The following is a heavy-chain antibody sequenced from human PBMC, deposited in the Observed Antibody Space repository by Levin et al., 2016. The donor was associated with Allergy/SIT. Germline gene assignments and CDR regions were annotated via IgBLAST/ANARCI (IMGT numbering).Heavy chain of an antibody. D-gene: IGHD3-3*01. Sequence: WIRQPPGKGLEWVSYISSSSSTIYYADSVKGRFTISRDNAKNSLYLQMNSLRAEDTAVYYCAREDFWSGYYKFDWFDPWGQGTLVTVSS. V-gene: IGHV3-48*01. CDR2: ISSSSSTI. CDR3: AREDFWSGYYKFDWFDP. J-gene: IGHJ5*02.